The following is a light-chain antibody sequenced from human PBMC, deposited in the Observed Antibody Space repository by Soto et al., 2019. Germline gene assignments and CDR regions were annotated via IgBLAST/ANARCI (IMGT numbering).Light chain of an antibody. CDR3: QQYNSYTLT. CDR1: QTISSW. Sequence: DIQMTQSPSTLSGSVGDRVTITCRASQTISSWLAWYQQKPGKAPKLLIYKASTLKSGVPSRFSGSGAGTECTRTISSLQPDDFETYYCQQYNSYTLTFGGGTKVDIK. V-gene: IGKV1-5*03. J-gene: IGKJ4*01. CDR2: KAS.